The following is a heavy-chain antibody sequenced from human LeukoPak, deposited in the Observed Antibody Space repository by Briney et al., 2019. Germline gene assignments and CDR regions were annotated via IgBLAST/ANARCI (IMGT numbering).Heavy chain of an antibody. J-gene: IGHJ4*02. CDR2: LSGSGGDT. CDR3: AKERIAAARPYYFDY. D-gene: IGHD6-13*01. V-gene: IGHV3-23*01. Sequence: GGSLRLSCAASGFTFRSYAMNWVRQAPGRGLEWVSSLSGSGGDTYYADSVKGRFTISRDNSRNTLYLQMTRLRVEDAAVYCCAKERIAAARPYYFDYWGQGTLVTVSS. CDR1: GFTFRSYA.